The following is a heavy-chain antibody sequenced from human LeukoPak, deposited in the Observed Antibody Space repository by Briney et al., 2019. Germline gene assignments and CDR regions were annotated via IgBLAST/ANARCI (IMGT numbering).Heavy chain of an antibody. CDR3: ARGLGIYYYYMDV. V-gene: IGHV3-21*01. Sequence: GGSLRLSCAASGFTFSSYSMNWVRQAQGKGLEWVSSISSSSSYIYYADSVKGRFTISRDNAKNSLYLQMNSLRAEDTAVYYCARGLGIYYYYMDVWGKGTTVTVSS. CDR2: ISSSSSYI. J-gene: IGHJ6*03. CDR1: GFTFSSYS. D-gene: IGHD1-14*01.